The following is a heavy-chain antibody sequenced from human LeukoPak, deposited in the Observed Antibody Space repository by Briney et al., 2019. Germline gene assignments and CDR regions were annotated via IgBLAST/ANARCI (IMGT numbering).Heavy chain of an antibody. J-gene: IGHJ4*02. D-gene: IGHD4/OR15-4a*01. V-gene: IGHV3-48*01. CDR3: ARVHGAYPIDY. CDR1: GFTVSGNY. CDR2: ISTTSSTI. Sequence: GGSLRLSCAVSGFTVSGNYMNWVRQAPGKGLEWVSYISTTSSTIFYADSVKGRFTISRDNAKNSVYLQMNSLGVEDTAVYYCARVHGAYPIDYWGQGTLVTVSS.